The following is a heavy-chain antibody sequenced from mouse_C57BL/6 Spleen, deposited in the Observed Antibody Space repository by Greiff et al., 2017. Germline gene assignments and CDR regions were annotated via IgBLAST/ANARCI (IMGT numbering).Heavy chain of an antibody. CDR3: ASHGDYYAMDY. J-gene: IGHJ4*01. V-gene: IGHV1-26*01. Sequence: VQLQQSGPELVKPGASVKISCKASGYTFTDYYMNWVKQSHGKSLEWIGDINPNNGGTSYNQKFKGKATLTVDKSSSTAYMELRSLTSEDSAVYYCASHGDYYAMDYWGQGTSVTVSS. CDR1: GYTFTDYY. CDR2: INPNNGGT.